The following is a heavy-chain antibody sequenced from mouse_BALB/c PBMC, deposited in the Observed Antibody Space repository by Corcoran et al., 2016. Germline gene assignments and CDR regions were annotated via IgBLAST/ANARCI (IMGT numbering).Heavy chain of an antibody. Sequence: QIQLVQSGPELKKPGVTVKISCEASGYTFTNYGMNWVKQAPGKGLKWMGWINTYTGEPTYADDFKGRFAFSLETSASTAYLQINNLKNEDMATYFCARDYYGPGAYWGQGTLVTVSA. CDR1: GYTFTNYG. D-gene: IGHD1-2*01. V-gene: IGHV9-1*02. CDR3: ARDYYGPGAY. CDR2: INTYTGEP. J-gene: IGHJ3*01.